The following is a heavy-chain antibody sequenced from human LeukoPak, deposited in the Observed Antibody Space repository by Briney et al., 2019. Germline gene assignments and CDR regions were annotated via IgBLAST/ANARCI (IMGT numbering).Heavy chain of an antibody. V-gene: IGHV1-2*02. J-gene: IGHJ3*02. CDR3: ARDPSGNDAFDI. D-gene: IGHD6-19*01. CDR1: GYTFTRYY. Sequence: ASGKVSLKGSGYTFTRYYLHLVRHAPGQGLGWVGWINPNSGGTNYAQKFQGRVTMTRDTSISTAYMELSRLRSDDTAVYYCARDPSGNDAFDIWGQGTMVTVSS. CDR2: INPNSGGT.